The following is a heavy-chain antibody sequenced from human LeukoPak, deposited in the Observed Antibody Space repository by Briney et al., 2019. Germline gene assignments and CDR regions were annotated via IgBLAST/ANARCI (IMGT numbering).Heavy chain of an antibody. CDR3: ALAPNSNWFDS. CDR1: GDSISNFY. V-gene: IGHV4-59*08. CDR2: IHYSGNS. J-gene: IGHJ5*01. Sequence: SETLSLTCSVSGDSISNFYWNWIRQPPGKRLEWIGNIHYSGNSNYNPSLQSRVTISIDTSRKQLFLKLTSVTAADTAVYYCALAPNSNWFDSGAREPWSPSPQ.